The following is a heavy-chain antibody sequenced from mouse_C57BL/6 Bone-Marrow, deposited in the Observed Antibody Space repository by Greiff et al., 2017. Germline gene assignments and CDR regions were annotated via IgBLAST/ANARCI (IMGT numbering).Heavy chain of an antibody. J-gene: IGHJ2*01. Sequence: VQLQQSGAELVRPGASVTLSCKASGYTFTDYEMHWVKQTPVHGLEWIGAIVPETGGTAYTQKFKGKAILTADKYSSTAYMELRSLTSEDSAVYYCTREGGSGPPFDYWGQGTTLTVSS. CDR1: GYTFTDYE. V-gene: IGHV1-15*01. D-gene: IGHD3-2*02. CDR2: IVPETGGT. CDR3: TREGGSGPPFDY.